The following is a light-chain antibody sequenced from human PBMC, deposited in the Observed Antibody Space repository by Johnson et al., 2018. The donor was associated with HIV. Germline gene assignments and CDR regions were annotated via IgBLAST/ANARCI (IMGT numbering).Light chain of an antibody. CDR1: SSNIGNNY. Sequence: QSVLTQPPSVSAAPGQKVTISCSGSSSNIGNNYVSWYQQLPGTAPKLLIYDNNKRPSGIPDRFSGSKSGTSATLGITGLQTGDEADYYCGPWDSSLSAYVFGTGTMVTVL. CDR2: DNN. J-gene: IGLJ1*01. CDR3: GPWDSSLSAYV. V-gene: IGLV1-51*01.